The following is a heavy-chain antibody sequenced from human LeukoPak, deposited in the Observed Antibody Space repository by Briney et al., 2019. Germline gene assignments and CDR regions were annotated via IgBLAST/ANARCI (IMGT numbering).Heavy chain of an antibody. CDR1: AFTFSSYA. Sequence: GGSLRPSCSASAFTFSSYAMHWARQAPGKGLEYVSVISSDGVTTYYADSVKGRFTISRDNSKNTLYLQMSSLRAEDTAVYYCVKAMATYGYRVPFDYWGQGTLVTVSS. D-gene: IGHD5-18*01. V-gene: IGHV3-64D*09. CDR3: VKAMATYGYRVPFDY. J-gene: IGHJ4*02. CDR2: ISSDGVTT.